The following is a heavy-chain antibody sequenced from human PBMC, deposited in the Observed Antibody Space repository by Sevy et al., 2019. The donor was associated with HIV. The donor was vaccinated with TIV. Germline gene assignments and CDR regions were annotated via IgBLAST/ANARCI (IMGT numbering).Heavy chain of an antibody. Sequence: ASVKVSCKASGDTFSSYAISWVRQAPGQGLEWMGGIIPVFGTANYAQKFQGRVTITADESTTTGYMELSSLRSEDTAVYYSARDTMTTITTQAFDIWGQGTMVTVSS. V-gene: IGHV1-69*13. CDR1: GDTFSSYA. CDR3: ARDTMTTITTQAFDI. J-gene: IGHJ3*02. D-gene: IGHD4-4*01. CDR2: IIPVFGTA.